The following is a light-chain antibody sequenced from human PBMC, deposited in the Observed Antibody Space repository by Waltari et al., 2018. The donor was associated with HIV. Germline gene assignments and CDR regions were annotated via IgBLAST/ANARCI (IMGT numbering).Light chain of an antibody. CDR2: SAF. Sequence: DIQMTQSPSSLSASVGDRVTITCRASQSISTYLNWYQQKPGKAPKILVYSAFNLQSGVPSRVSGSGSGTDFTLTISTLQPEEFATYYCQQSYSTPRTFGQGTRVEI. CDR3: QQSYSTPRT. CDR1: QSISTY. V-gene: IGKV1-39*01. J-gene: IGKJ1*01.